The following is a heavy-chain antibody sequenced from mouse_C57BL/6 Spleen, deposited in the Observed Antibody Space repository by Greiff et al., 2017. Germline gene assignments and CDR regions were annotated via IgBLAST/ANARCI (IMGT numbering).Heavy chain of an antibody. D-gene: IGHD1-1*01. CDR3: ARNYYGSSYGAMDY. CDR1: GFSLTSYG. V-gene: IGHV2-2*01. CDR2: IWSGGST. J-gene: IGHJ4*01. Sequence: VKLKESGPGLVQPSQSLSITCTVSGFSLTSYGVHWVRQSPGKGLEWLGVIWSGGSTDYNAAFISRLSISKDNSKSQVFFKMNSLQADDTAIYYCARNYYGSSYGAMDYWGQGTSVTVSS.